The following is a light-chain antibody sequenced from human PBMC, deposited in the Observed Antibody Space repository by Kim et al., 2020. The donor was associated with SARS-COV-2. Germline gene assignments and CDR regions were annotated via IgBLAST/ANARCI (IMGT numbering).Light chain of an antibody. V-gene: IGKV3-11*01. CDR1: RSVSTF. CDR2: DAS. Sequence: EIVLTQSPATLSLSPGERATLSCRASRSVSTFLAWYQQKPGQAPRLLIYDASNRATGIPPRFSGSGSGTEFTLTISRLEPDDFAVYYCHHRSDWPLTFGGGTKMDIK. CDR3: HHRSDWPLT. J-gene: IGKJ4*01.